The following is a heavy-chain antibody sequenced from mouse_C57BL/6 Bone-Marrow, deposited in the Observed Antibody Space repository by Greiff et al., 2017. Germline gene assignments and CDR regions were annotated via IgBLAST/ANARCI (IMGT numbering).Heavy chain of an antibody. V-gene: IGHV3-6*01. Sequence: VQLKESGPGLVKPSQSLSLTCSVTGYSITSGYYWNWIRQFPGNKLEWMGYISYDGSNNYNPSLKNRISITRDTSKNQFFLKLNSVTTEDTATYYCARVRVVAIGDYFDYWGQGTTLTVAS. CDR1: GYSITSGYY. D-gene: IGHD1-1*01. CDR2: ISYDGSN. CDR3: ARVRVVAIGDYFDY. J-gene: IGHJ2*01.